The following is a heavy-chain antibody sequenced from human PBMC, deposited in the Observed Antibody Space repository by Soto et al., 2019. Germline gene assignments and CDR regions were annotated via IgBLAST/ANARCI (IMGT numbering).Heavy chain of an antibody. CDR1: GFTFSSYA. CDR2: ISGSGGST. V-gene: IGHV3-23*01. Sequence: EVQLLESGGGLVQPGGSLRLSCAASGFTFSSYAMSWVRQAPGKGLEWVSAISGSGGSTYYADSVKGRFTISRDNSKNTLYLQMNRLRAEDTAVYYCAKGDALIYYYGMDVWGQGTTVTVSS. J-gene: IGHJ6*02. CDR3: AKGDALIYYYGMDV. D-gene: IGHD3-16*01.